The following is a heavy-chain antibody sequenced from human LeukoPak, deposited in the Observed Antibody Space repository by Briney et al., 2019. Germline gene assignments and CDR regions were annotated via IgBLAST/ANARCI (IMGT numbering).Heavy chain of an antibody. CDR2: IRSSGDDT. J-gene: IGHJ6*02. CDR3: AKDDIWFGESSTYYYYGMDV. CDR1: GFTFRNYV. D-gene: IGHD3-10*01. V-gene: IGHV3-23*01. Sequence: GGSLRLSCTASGFTFRNYVMSWVRQAPGKGLEWVSSIRSSGDDTSSADSVKGRFTISRDNSKNTLYLQMNSLRAEDTAVYYCAKDDIWFGESSTYYYYGMDVWGQGTTVTVSS.